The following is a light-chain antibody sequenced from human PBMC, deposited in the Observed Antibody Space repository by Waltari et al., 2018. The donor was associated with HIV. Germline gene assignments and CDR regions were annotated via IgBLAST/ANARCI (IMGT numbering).Light chain of an antibody. CDR1: NRDVGGYTY. V-gene: IGLV2-14*01. CDR2: DVS. Sequence: QSALTQPASVSGSPGQSIPISCPGTNRDVGGYTYVSWYQQYPGKAPKLMIYDVSNRPSGVSNRFSASKSGNTASLTISGLQAEDEADYYCSSYTSSSTVVFGGGTKLTVL. CDR3: SSYTSSSTVV. J-gene: IGLJ2*01.